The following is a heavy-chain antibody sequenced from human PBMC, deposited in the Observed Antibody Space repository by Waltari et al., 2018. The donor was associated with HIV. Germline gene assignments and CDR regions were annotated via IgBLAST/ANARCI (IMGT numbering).Heavy chain of an antibody. Sequence: QVQLQESGPGLVKPSETLSLTCTVSGGSISSYYWSWIRQPPGKGLEWIGYIYYSGSTNYNPSLKSRVTISVDTSKNQFSLKLSSVTAADTAVYYCARVPSWTVVTSHWYFDLWGRGTLVTVSS. CDR2: IYYSGST. CDR3: ARVPSWTVVTSHWYFDL. J-gene: IGHJ2*01. V-gene: IGHV4-59*01. CDR1: GGSISSYY. D-gene: IGHD2-15*01.